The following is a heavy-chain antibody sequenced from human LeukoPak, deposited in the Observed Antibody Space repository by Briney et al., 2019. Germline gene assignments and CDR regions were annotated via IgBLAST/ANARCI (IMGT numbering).Heavy chain of an antibody. CDR3: ARVRPGRVTIFGVVNKDNWFDP. CDR1: GYTFPSYD. Sequence: ASVKVCCKASGYTFPSYDINWVRQATGQGLEWMGWMNPNSGNTGYAQKFQGRVTMTRNTSISTAYMELSSLRSEDTAVYYCARVRPGRVTIFGVVNKDNWFDPWGQGTLVTVSS. CDR2: MNPNSGNT. D-gene: IGHD3-3*01. V-gene: IGHV1-8*01. J-gene: IGHJ5*02.